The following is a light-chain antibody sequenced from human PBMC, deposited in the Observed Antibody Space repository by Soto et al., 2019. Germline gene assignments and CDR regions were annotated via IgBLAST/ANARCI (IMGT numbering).Light chain of an antibody. Sequence: ALTQPASVSGSPGQSITISCTGTSSDVGGYNYVSWYQQHPGKAPKLMIYEVSNRPSGVSNRFSGSKSGNTASLTISGLQAEDEADYYCCSYTSSSTLYVFGTGTKVTV. CDR3: CSYTSSSTLYV. CDR1: SSDVGGYNY. V-gene: IGLV2-14*01. CDR2: EVS. J-gene: IGLJ1*01.